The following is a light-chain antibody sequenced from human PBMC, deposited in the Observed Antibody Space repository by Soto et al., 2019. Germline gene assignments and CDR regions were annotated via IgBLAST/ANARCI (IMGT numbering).Light chain of an antibody. CDR1: QSVSSY. V-gene: IGKV3-11*01. CDR2: DAS. J-gene: IGKJ1*01. Sequence: EIVLTQSPATLSLSPGESATLSCRASQSVSSYLAWYQQKPGQAPRRLIYDASNRATGIPARFSGSGSGTDFTLTISSLEPEDFAVYYCQQRSNWLSWTVGQGTKVEIK. CDR3: QQRSNWLSWT.